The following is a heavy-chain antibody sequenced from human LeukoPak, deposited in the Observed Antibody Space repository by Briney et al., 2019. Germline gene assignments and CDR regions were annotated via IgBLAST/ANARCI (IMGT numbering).Heavy chain of an antibody. V-gene: IGHV3-33*06. CDR1: GFTFSSYG. J-gene: IGHJ4*02. Sequence: GRSLRLSCAASGFTFSSYGMHWVRQAPGKGLEWVAVIWYDGSNKYYADSVKGRFTISRDNSKNTLYLQMNSLRAEDTAVYYCAKDLYYYDSSGYLDYWGQGTLVTVSS. D-gene: IGHD3-22*01. CDR3: AKDLYYYDSSGYLDY. CDR2: IWYDGSNK.